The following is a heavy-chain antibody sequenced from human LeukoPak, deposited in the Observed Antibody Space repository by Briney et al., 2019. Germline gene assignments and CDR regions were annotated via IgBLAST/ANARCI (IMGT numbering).Heavy chain of an antibody. J-gene: IGHJ6*03. CDR3: ARIGKGEYYYYHYMDV. CDR1: GYTFPSYD. D-gene: IGHD3-10*01. Sequence: ASVNVSRKASGYTFPSYDINWVRQATAQGVEGMGWMNPNSGNTGYAQKFQGRVTITRNTSISTAYMELSSLRSEDTAVYYCARIGKGEYYYYHYMDVWGKGTTVTVSS. V-gene: IGHV1-8*03. CDR2: MNPNSGNT.